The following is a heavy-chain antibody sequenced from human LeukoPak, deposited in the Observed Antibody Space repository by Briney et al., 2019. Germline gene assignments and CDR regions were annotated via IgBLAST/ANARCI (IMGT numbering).Heavy chain of an antibody. CDR1: GFTFSSYW. J-gene: IGHJ4*02. V-gene: IGHV3-74*01. CDR2: IKSDGSST. CDR3: ARRRSSGPGYYFDY. Sequence: PGGSLRLSCAASGFTFSSYWMHWVRQAPGKGLVWVSYIKSDGSSTNYADSVKGRFTISRDNAKNTLYLQVNSLRAEDTAVYYCARRRSSGPGYYFDYWGQGTLVTVSS. D-gene: IGHD3-10*01.